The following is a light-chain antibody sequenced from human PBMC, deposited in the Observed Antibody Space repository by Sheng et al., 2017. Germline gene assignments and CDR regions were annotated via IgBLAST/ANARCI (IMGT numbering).Light chain of an antibody. CDR3: QQYNKWPPG. CDR2: DAP. J-gene: IGKJ2*03. CDR1: QGISSA. Sequence: AIQLTQSPSSLSASVGDRVTITCRASQGISSALAWYQQKPGKAPKLLIYDAPVWKVGSHQGSAAVDLGQISLSPSAACSLKILLVYYCQQYNKWPPGFGQGTKLEIK. V-gene: IGKV1D-13*01.